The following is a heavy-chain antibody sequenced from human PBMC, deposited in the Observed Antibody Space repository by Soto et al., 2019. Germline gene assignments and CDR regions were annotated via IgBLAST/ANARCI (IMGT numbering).Heavy chain of an antibody. CDR3: AKGQRSGYYFGWFDP. V-gene: IGHV3-23*01. CDR1: GLTFSSNP. J-gene: IGHJ5*02. Sequence: EVQLLESGGGLVQPGGPLRPSCEASGLTFSSNPISWARRPPGKGREWVSAISGRGGSTYYADSVKGRFTISRDNSKNTLYLQMNSLRAEDTAVYYCAKGQRSGYYFGWFDPWGQGTLVTVSS. D-gene: IGHD3-3*01. CDR2: ISGRGGST.